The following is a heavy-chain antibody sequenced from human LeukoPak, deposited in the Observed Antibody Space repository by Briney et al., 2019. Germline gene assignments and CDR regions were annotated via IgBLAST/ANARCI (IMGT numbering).Heavy chain of an antibody. CDR3: ARDSPHDFWSGYGVYGMDV. CDR1: GGSVSSGSYY. Sequence: SETLSLTCTVSGGSVSSGSYYWSWIRQPPGKGLEWIGYIYYSGSTNYNPSLKSRVTISVDTSKNQFSLKLSSVTAADTAVYYCARDSPHDFWSGYGVYGMDVWGQGTTVTVSS. CDR2: IYYSGST. D-gene: IGHD3-3*01. J-gene: IGHJ6*02. V-gene: IGHV4-61*01.